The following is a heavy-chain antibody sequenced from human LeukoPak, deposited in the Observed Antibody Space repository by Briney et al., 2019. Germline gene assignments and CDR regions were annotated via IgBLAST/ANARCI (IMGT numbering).Heavy chain of an antibody. D-gene: IGHD3-3*01. CDR2: ISGSGGST. V-gene: IGHV3-23*01. CDR3: ARDLLGYYDFWSGYLGY. J-gene: IGHJ4*02. CDR1: GFTFSSYG. Sequence: GGSLRLSCAASGFTFSSYGMSWVRQAPGKGLEWVSAISGSGGSTYYADSVKGRFTISRDNAKNSLYLQMNSLRAEDTAVYYCARDLLGYYDFWSGYLGYWGQGTLVTVSS.